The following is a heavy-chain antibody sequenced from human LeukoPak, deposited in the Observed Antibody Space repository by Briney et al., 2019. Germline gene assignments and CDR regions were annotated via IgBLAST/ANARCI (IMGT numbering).Heavy chain of an antibody. J-gene: IGHJ4*02. CDR2: INPNSGGT. CDR1: GYTFTGYY. D-gene: IGHD3-22*01. CDR3: ARDYYYDSSGCPRY. Sequence: ASVKVSCKASGYTFTGYYMHWVRQAPGQGLEWMGWINPNSGGTNYAQKFQGRVTMTRDTSISTAYMELSRLRSDDTAVYYCARDYYYDSSGCPRYWGQGTLVTVSS. V-gene: IGHV1-2*02.